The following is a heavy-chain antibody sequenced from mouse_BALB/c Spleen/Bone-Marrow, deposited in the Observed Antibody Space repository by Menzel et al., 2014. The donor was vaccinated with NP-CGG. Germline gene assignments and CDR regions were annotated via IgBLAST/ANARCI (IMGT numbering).Heavy chain of an antibody. J-gene: IGHJ2*01. Sequence: LVKTGASVKISCKASGYSFTGYYMHWVKQSHGKSLEWIGYISCYNGATSYNQKFKGKATFTVDTSSRTAYMQFNSLTSEDSAVYYCARGDGYYVDFDYWGQGTTLTVSS. CDR1: GYSFTGYY. CDR3: ARGDGYYVDFDY. CDR2: ISCYNGAT. V-gene: IGHV1S34*01. D-gene: IGHD2-3*01.